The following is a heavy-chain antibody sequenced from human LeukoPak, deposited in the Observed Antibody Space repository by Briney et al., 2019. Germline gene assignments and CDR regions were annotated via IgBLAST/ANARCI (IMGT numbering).Heavy chain of an antibody. Sequence: GGSLRLSCAASGFTFSSYAVSWVRQAPGRGLEWVSVISGNGGRTHYADSVKGRFTISRDNSKNTLYLQVNSLRAEDTAVYYCAKFRAMATMLYWGQGTLVTVSS. CDR2: ISGNGGRT. CDR1: GFTFSSYA. V-gene: IGHV3-23*01. J-gene: IGHJ4*02. D-gene: IGHD5-24*01. CDR3: AKFRAMATMLY.